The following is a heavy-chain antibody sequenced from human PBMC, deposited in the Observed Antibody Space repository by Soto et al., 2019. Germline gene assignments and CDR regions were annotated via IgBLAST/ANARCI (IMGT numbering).Heavy chain of an antibody. D-gene: IGHD3-10*01. CDR2: IYHSGST. CDR1: NGSISSAIYY. J-gene: IGHJ5*02. Sequence: PSETLSLTCTVSNGSISSAIYYWGWIRQPPGKGLEWIGIIYHSGSTYYNPSLQGRVTISVDTSKNQFSLKLSSVTASDTAVYFCAGRSSLASVQVYFGERSNYNLFAPSGQGTLVTVSA. V-gene: IGHV4-39*01. CDR3: AGRSSLASVQVYFGERSNYNLFAP.